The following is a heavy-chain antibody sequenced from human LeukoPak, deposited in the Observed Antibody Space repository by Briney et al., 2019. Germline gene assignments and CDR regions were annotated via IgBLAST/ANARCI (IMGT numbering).Heavy chain of an antibody. D-gene: IGHD2-21*01. CDR3: TPVMVEDRGF. V-gene: IGHV3-15*01. Sequence: GGSLRLSCAASGFIYNKAWMNWVRQAPGKGPEWVGRIKSNNDGGTTDYASPVEGRFIISRDDSKNTIYLQMNRLILDDTAIYYCTPVMVEDRGFWGQGTLVTVSS. CDR2: IKSNNDGGTT. CDR1: GFIYNKAW. J-gene: IGHJ4*02.